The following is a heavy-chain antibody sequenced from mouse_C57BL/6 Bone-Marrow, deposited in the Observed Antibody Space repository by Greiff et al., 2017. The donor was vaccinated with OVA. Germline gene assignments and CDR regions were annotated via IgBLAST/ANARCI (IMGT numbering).Heavy chain of an antibody. Sequence: QVQLQQPGAELVKPGASVKLSCKASGYTFTSYWMHWVKQRPGRGLEWIGRIDPYSGGTKYNEKFKSKATLTVDKPSSTAYMQLRSLTSEDSAVYYCARPTRYAMDYWGQGTSVTVSS. CDR3: ARPTRYAMDY. J-gene: IGHJ4*01. V-gene: IGHV1-72*01. CDR2: IDPYSGGT. CDR1: GYTFTSYW.